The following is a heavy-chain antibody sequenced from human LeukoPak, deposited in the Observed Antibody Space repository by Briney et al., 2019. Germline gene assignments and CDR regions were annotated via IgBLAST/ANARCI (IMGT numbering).Heavy chain of an antibody. CDR2: INHSGST. CDR3: ARWSDNTIPRRVFDY. D-gene: IGHD3-3*01. Sequence: PSETLSLTCAVYGGSFSGYYWSWIRQPPGKGLEWIGEINHSGSTNYNSSLKSRVTISVDTSKNQFSLKLSSVTAADTAVYYCARWSDNTIPRRVFDYWGQGTLVTVSS. CDR1: GGSFSGYY. V-gene: IGHV4-34*01. J-gene: IGHJ4*02.